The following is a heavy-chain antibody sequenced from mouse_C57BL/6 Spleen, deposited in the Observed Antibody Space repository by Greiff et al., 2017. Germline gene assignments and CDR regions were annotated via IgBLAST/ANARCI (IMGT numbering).Heavy chain of an antibody. CDR2: IYPGSGST. CDR1: GYTFTSYW. D-gene: IGHD2-4*01. V-gene: IGHV1-55*01. J-gene: IGHJ4*01. CDR3: ARRGYYDYGHYAMDY. Sequence: QVQLQQPGAELVKPGASVKMSCKASGYTFTSYWITWVKQRPGQGLEWIGDIYPGSGSTNYNEKFKSKATLTVDTSSSTAYMQLSSLTSEDSAVYYCARRGYYDYGHYAMDYWGQGTSVTVSS.